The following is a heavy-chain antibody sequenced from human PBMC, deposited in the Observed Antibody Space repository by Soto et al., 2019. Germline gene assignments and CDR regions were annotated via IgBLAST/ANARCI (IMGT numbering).Heavy chain of an antibody. CDR2: ISDSGSA. D-gene: IGHD3-9*01. CDR3: AKDKNDILTGYWPADY. J-gene: IGHJ4*02. Sequence: GGSLRLSCTASGFTFSRYAMSWVRQAPGKGLEWVSTISDSGSAYYAESVKGRLTISRDNSKHTLYLQMNSLRAEDTAVYYCAKDKNDILTGYWPADYWGQGTLVTVSS. V-gene: IGHV3-23*01. CDR1: GFTFSRYA.